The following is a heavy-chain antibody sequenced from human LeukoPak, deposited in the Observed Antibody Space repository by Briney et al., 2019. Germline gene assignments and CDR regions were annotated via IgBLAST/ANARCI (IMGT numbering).Heavy chain of an antibody. CDR3: ARPGIAVAGEFFDY. Sequence: GGSLRLSCAASGFTLSSYSMNWVRQAPGKGLEWVSFIRSSSSYIYYADSVKGRFTISRDNAKNSLYLQMNSLRAEDTAVYYRARPGIAVAGEFFDYWGQGTLVTVSS. J-gene: IGHJ4*02. CDR2: IRSSSSYI. CDR1: GFTLSSYS. D-gene: IGHD6-19*01. V-gene: IGHV3-21*01.